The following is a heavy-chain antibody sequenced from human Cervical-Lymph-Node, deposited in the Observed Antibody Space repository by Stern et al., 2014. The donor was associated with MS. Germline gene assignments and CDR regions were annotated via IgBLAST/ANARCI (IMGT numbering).Heavy chain of an antibody. D-gene: IGHD3-10*01. CDR1: GFSLTTRDVA. V-gene: IGHV2-5*02. CDR3: ARRMVRSDYFDY. Sequence: ESGPTLLKPTQTLTLTCSFSGFSLTTRDVAVGWIRQPPGQALEWLALVYWDDDERYSPSLKNRLSISKDTFRNRVVLTMTGMDPVDTGTYFCARRMVRSDYFDYWGQGILVTVSS. CDR2: VYWDDDE. J-gene: IGHJ4*02.